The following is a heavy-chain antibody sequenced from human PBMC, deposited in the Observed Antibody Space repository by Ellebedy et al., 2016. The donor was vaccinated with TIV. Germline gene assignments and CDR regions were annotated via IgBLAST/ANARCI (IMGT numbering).Heavy chain of an antibody. CDR3: ARQWGQKAEVGSFDI. J-gene: IGHJ3*02. Sequence: PGGSLRLSCEASEFSLSTYAMHWVRQAPGGGLDWVAVISYESIDRYYADSVKGRFTVSRDNSKNTVYLQMNRLRPEDTAVYYCARQWGQKAEVGSFDIWGQGAVVTVSS. CDR1: EFSLSTYA. D-gene: IGHD1-26*01. CDR2: ISYESIDR. V-gene: IGHV3-30-3*01.